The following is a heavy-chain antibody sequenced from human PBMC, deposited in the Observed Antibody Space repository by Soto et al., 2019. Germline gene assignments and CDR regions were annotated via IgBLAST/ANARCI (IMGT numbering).Heavy chain of an antibody. D-gene: IGHD6-19*01. J-gene: IGHJ6*02. CDR2: IIPIFGTA. CDR3: AKLYSSGWYEGLYGMDV. Sequence: QVQLVQSGAEVKKPGSSVKVSCKSSGGTFSSYAISWVRQAPGQGLEWMGGIIPIFGTANYAQKFQGRVTITADESTSTAYMELSSLRYEDTAVYYCAKLYSSGWYEGLYGMDVWGQGTTVTVSS. V-gene: IGHV1-69*01. CDR1: GGTFSSYA.